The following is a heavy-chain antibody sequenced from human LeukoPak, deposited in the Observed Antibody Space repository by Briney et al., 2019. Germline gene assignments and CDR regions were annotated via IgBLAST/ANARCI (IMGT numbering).Heavy chain of an antibody. Sequence: SETLSLTCTVSGGSISSYYWSWIRQPPGRGLEWIGYIYYSGSTNYNPSLKSRVTISVDTSKNQFSLKLSSVTAADTAVYYCARGLYSSSWFDFDPWGQGTLVTVSS. D-gene: IGHD6-13*01. CDR1: GGSISSYY. V-gene: IGHV4-59*01. CDR3: ARGLYSSSWFDFDP. CDR2: IYYSGST. J-gene: IGHJ5*02.